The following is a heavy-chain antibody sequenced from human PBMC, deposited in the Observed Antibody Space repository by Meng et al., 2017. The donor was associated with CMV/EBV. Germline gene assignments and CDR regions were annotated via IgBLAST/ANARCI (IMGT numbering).Heavy chain of an antibody. J-gene: IGHJ6*02. CDR2: IIPILGIA. D-gene: IGHD6-13*01. Sequence: SVKVSCKAFGGTFSSYAISWVRQAPGQGLEWMGGIIPILGIANYAQKFQGRVTITADKSTSTAYMELSSLRSDDTAVYYCARDRVYSSTWLGSPETDYFHNGLDVWGQGTAVTVSS. CDR3: ARDRVYSSTWLGSPETDYFHNGLDV. V-gene: IGHV1-69*10. CDR1: GGTFSSYA.